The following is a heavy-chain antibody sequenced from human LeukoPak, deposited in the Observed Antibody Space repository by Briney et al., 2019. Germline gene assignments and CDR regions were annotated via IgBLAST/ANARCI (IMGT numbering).Heavy chain of an antibody. J-gene: IGHJ6*03. V-gene: IGHV4-39*02. CDR1: GGSIRSLNYY. D-gene: IGHD3-9*01. CDR2: IYYSGST. Sequence: PSETLSLTCTVSGGSIRSLNYYWGWIRLPPGKGLEWIGSIYYSGSTYYNPSLKSRVTMSVDTSTNHFALKMTSVTAADTAVYYCARLLSYDILTDNYYKYYMDVWGKGTTVTVSS. CDR3: ARLLSYDILTDNYYKYYMDV.